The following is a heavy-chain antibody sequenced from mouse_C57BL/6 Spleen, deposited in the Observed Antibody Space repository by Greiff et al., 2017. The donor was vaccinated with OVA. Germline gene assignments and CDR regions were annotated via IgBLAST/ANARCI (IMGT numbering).Heavy chain of an antibody. J-gene: IGHJ3*01. CDR3: ARLTATVPLETAWFAY. CDR1: GYSFTGYY. CDR2: INPSTGGT. D-gene: IGHD1-1*01. V-gene: IGHV1-42*01. Sequence: EVQLQQSGPELVKPGASVKISCKASGYSFTGYYMNWVKQSPEKSLEWIGEINPSTGGTTYNQKFKAKATLTVDKSSSTAYMQLKSLTSEDTAVYYCARLTATVPLETAWFAYWGQGTLVTVSA.